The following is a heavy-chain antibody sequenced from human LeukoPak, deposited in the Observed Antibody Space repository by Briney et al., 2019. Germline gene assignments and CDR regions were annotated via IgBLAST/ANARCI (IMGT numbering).Heavy chain of an antibody. CDR2: IDPSDSYT. CDR1: GYSFTSYW. D-gene: IGHD3-16*01. CDR3: ARHDERYAYSYNVDY. J-gene: IGHJ4*02. V-gene: IGHV5-10-1*01. Sequence: GESLTISCKASGYSFTSYWISWVRQMPGKGLEWMGRIDPSDSYTNYSPSFQGHVIISADKSISTAYLQWSSLKASDTAVCCCARHDERYAYSYNVDYWGQGTLVTVSS.